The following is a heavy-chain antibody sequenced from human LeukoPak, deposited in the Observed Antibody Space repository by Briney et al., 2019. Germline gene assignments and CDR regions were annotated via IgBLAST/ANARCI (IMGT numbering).Heavy chain of an antibody. CDR1: GGSFSGYY. CDR3: ARDGYYYDSSGYYYFHWFDP. D-gene: IGHD3-22*01. CDR2: IYYSGST. V-gene: IGHV4-59*01. Sequence: PSETLSLTCAVYGGSFSGYYWSWIRQPPGKGLEWIGYIYYSGSTNYNPSLKSRVTISVDTSKNQFSLKLSSVTAADTAVYYCARDGYYYDSSGYYYFHWFDPWGQGTLVTVSS. J-gene: IGHJ5*02.